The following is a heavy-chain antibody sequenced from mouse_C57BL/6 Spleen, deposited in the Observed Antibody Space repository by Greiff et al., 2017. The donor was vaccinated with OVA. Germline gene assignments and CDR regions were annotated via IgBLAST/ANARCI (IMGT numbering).Heavy chain of an antibody. D-gene: IGHD2-5*01. J-gene: IGHJ2*01. CDR1: GYTFTSYW. V-gene: IGHV1-69*01. CDR3: ARGDSNYDYFDY. CDR2: IDPSDSYT. Sequence: QVQLQQPGAELVMPGASVKLSCKASGYTFTSYWMHWVKQRPGQGLEWIGEIDPSDSYTNYNQKFKGKSTLNVDKSSSTAYMQLSSLTSEDSSVYYCARGDSNYDYFDYWGQGTTLTVSS.